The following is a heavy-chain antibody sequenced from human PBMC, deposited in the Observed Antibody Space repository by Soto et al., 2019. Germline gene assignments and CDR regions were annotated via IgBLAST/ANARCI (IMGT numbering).Heavy chain of an antibody. CDR3: ARVGETQGDYYYYGMDV. CDR1: GFTFSSYG. Sequence: GGSLRLSCAASGFTFSSYGMHWVRQAPGKGLEWVAVIWYDGSNRYYEDSVKGRFTISRDNAKNTLYLQMNSLRAEDTAVYYCARVGETQGDYYYYGMDVWGQGTTVTVSS. D-gene: IGHD3-10*01. CDR2: IWYDGSNR. J-gene: IGHJ6*02. V-gene: IGHV3-33*01.